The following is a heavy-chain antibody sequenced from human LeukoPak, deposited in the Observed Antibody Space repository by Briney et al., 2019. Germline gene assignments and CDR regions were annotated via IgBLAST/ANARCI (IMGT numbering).Heavy chain of an antibody. CDR1: GFTFSDYY. CDR2: ISSSGSTI. J-gene: IGHJ6*04. CDR3: AELGITMIGGV. D-gene: IGHD3-10*02. V-gene: IGHV3-11*04. Sequence: GGSLRLSCAASGFTFSDYYMSWIRQAPGKGLERGSYISSSGSTIYYADSVKGRFTISRDNAKNSLYLQMNSLRAENTAVYYCAELGITMIGGVWGKGTTVTISS.